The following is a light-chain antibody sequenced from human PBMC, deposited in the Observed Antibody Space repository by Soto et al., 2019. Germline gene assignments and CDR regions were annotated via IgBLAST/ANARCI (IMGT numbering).Light chain of an antibody. CDR2: VNS. CDR1: SSNIGAGY. J-gene: IGLJ3*02. V-gene: IGLV1-40*01. CDR3: QSYDSSLSGSV. Sequence: QSVLTQPPSVSGAPGQRVTISCTGSSSNIGAGYVHWYQQLPGTAPKLLIYVNSNRPSGFPDRFSGSKSGTSASLAITGLAAEDEADYYCQSYDSSLSGSVFGGGTKVTVL.